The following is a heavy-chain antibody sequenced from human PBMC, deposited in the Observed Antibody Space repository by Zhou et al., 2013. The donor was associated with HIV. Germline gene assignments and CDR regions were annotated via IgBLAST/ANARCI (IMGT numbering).Heavy chain of an antibody. CDR1: GYTFTSYY. D-gene: IGHD2-2*01. Sequence: QVQLVQSGAEVKKPGASVKVSCKASGYTFTSYYMHWVRQAPGQGLEWMGIINPSGGSTSYAQKFQGRVTMTRDTSTSTVYMELSSLRSEDTAVYYCARAEDIVVVPAAHIGAFDIWGQGTMVTVSS. V-gene: IGHV1-46*03. CDR2: INPSGGST. CDR3: ARAEDIVVVPAAHIGAFDI. J-gene: IGHJ3*02.